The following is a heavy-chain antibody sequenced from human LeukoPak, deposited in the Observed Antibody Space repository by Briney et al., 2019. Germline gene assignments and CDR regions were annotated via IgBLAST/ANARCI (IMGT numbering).Heavy chain of an antibody. J-gene: IGHJ6*03. CDR2: ISYDGSNK. Sequence: PGGSLRLSCAASGFTFSSYAMHWVRQAPGKGLEWVAVISYDGSNKYYADSVKGRFTISRDNSKNTLYLQMNSLRAEDTAVYYCARAPYSGYDREFYYYMDVWGKGTTVTVSS. V-gene: IGHV3-30*04. CDR1: GFTFSSYA. D-gene: IGHD5-12*01. CDR3: ARAPYSGYDREFYYYMDV.